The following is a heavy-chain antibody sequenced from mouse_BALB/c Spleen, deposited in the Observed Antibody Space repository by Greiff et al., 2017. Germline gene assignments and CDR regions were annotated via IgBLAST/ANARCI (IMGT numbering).Heavy chain of an antibody. Sequence: VQLQQSGAELVRSGASVKLSCTASGFTIKDYYMHWVKQRPEQGLEWIGWIDPENGDTEYAPKFQGKATMTADTSSNTAYLQLSSLTSEDTAVYDCNAAGYYGSSYDAMDYWGQGTSVTVSS. CDR2: IDPENGDT. J-gene: IGHJ4*01. CDR3: NAAGYYGSSYDAMDY. CDR1: GFTIKDYY. D-gene: IGHD1-1*01. V-gene: IGHV14-4*02.